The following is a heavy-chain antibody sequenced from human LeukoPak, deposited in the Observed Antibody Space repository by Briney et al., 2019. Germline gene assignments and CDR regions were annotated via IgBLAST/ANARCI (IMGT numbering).Heavy chain of an antibody. CDR3: ASRLRWPSYFDY. J-gene: IGHJ4*02. CDR2: IYYSGTT. D-gene: IGHD4-23*01. V-gene: IGHV4-39*01. CDR1: GGSISSTSYY. Sequence: SETLSLTCTVSGGSISSTSYYWGWIRQPPGKGLEWIGSIYYSGTTYYNPSLKGRVTIFVDTSKNQFSLKLSSVTAADTAVYYCASRLRWPSYFDYWGQGTPVTVSS.